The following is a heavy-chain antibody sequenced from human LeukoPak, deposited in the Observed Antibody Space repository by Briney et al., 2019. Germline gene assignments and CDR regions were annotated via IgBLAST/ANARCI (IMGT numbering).Heavy chain of an antibody. V-gene: IGHV3-23*01. D-gene: IGHD3-10*01. J-gene: IGHJ4*02. CDR3: AKDRSGSGSYYPDY. CDR1: GFTFSSYA. CDR2: ISGSGGST. Sequence: PGGSLRLSCAASGFTFSSYAMTWVRQAPGKGLEWVSAISGSGGSTNYADSVKGRFTISRDNSKNTLYLQMNSLRAEDMAVYYCAKDRSGSGSYYPDYWGQGTLVTVSS.